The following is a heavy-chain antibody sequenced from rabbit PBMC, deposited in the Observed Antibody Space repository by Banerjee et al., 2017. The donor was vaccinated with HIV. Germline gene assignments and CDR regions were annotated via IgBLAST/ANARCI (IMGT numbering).Heavy chain of an antibody. J-gene: IGHJ4*01. CDR1: GIDFSSNA. Sequence: QSLEESGGDLVKPGGTLTLTCKASGIDFSSNAMCWVRQAPGKGPEWIGYTTAGSSGSTYYASWAKGRFTISKTSSTSVSLKMTSLTAADTATYFCARQSDAGSSNAYNLWGPGTLVTVS. CDR2: TTAGSSGST. CDR3: ARQSDAGSSNAYNL. D-gene: IGHD8-1*01. V-gene: IGHV1S40*01.